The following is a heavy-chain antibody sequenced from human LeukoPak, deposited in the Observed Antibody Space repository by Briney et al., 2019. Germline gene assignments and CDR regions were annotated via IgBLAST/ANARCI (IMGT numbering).Heavy chain of an antibody. CDR2: ISGSGGST. V-gene: IGHV3-23*01. J-gene: IGHJ4*02. CDR3: AKNFYGDRTQYYFDY. Sequence: PGVSLRLSCAASGFTFSTHAMSWVRQAPGKGLEWVSAISGSGGSTNYADSVKGRFTISRDSSKNTLYLQMNSLRAEDTALYYCAKNFYGDRTQYYFDYWGQGTLVTVSS. CDR1: GFTFSTHA. D-gene: IGHD3-10*01.